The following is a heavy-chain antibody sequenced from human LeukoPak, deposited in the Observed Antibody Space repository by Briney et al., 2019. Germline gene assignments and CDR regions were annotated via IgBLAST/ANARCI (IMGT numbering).Heavy chain of an antibody. CDR3: ARPEGLWGSGYSPFDY. Sequence: GESLKISCKGSGYSFTSYWIGWVRQMPGKGLEWMGIIYPGDSDTRYSPSFQGQVTISADKSISTAYLQWSSLKASDTAMYYCARPEGLWGSGYSPFDYWGQGTLVTVSS. D-gene: IGHD3-22*01. V-gene: IGHV5-51*01. CDR1: GYSFTSYW. CDR2: IYPGDSDT. J-gene: IGHJ4*02.